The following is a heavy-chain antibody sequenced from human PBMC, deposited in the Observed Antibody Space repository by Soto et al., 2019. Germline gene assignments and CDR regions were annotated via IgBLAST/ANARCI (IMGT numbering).Heavy chain of an antibody. V-gene: IGHV3-66*01. CDR3: AKEVWSGPMDV. CDR2: IYVNGNR. D-gene: IGHD3-3*01. J-gene: IGHJ6*02. Sequence: GGSLRLSCAVSRLTVTNNYMSWVRQAPGKGLEWVSVIYVNGNRYYAGSVKGRFTISRDSSKNTVYLQMNSLRAEDTAVYYCAKEVWSGPMDVWGQGTTVTVSS. CDR1: RLTVTNNY.